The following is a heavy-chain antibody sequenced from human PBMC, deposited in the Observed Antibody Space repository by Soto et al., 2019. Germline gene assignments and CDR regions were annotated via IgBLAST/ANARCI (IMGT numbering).Heavy chain of an antibody. Sequence: GGSLRLSCAASGFTFSSYAMHWVRQAPGKGLEWVAVISYDGSNKYYADSVKGRFTISRDNSKNTLYLQMNSLRAEDTAVYYCARGYSSGWSRDYYYYGMDAWGQGTTVTVSS. V-gene: IGHV3-30-3*01. CDR1: GFTFSSYA. J-gene: IGHJ6*02. CDR2: ISYDGSNK. CDR3: ARGYSSGWSRDYYYYGMDA. D-gene: IGHD6-19*01.